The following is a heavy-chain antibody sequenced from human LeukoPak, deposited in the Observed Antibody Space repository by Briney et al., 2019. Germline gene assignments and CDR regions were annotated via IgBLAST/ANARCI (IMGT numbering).Heavy chain of an antibody. V-gene: IGHV4-34*01. Sequence: SETLSLTCAVYGGSFSGYYWSWIRQPPGKGLEWIGEINHSGSTNYNPSLKSRVTISVDTSKNQFSLKLSSVTAADTAVYYCARSPTSGSNYTGWYFDYWGQGTLVTVSS. J-gene: IGHJ4*02. CDR2: INHSGST. CDR3: ARSPTSGSNYTGWYFDY. D-gene: IGHD3-10*01. CDR1: GGSFSGYY.